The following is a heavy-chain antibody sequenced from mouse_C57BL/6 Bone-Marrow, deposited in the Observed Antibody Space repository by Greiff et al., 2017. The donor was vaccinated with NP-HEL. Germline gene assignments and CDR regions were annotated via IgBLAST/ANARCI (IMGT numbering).Heavy chain of an antibody. CDR1: GYAFSSSW. CDR3: ARENSKEGY. Sequence: QVQLQQSGPELVKPGASVKISCKASGYAFSSSWMNWVKQRPGKGLEWIGRIYPGDGDTNYNEKFKSKATLTVDTSSSTAYMQLSSLTSEDSAVYYCARENSKEGYWGQGTTLTVSS. CDR2: IYPGDGDT. J-gene: IGHJ2*01. D-gene: IGHD2-5*01. V-gene: IGHV1-82*01.